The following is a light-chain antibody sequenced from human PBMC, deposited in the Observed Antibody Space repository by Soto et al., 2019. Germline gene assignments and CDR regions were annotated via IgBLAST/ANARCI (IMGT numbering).Light chain of an antibody. CDR1: SSDVGGSNY. CDR3: SSYRSGSTLV. CDR2: DVH. Sequence: QSALTQPASVSGSPGQSITISCTGTSSDVGGSNYVSWYQQHPGKAPKLMIYDVHNRPSGISNRFSGSKSCNTASLTISGLQAEDEADYYCSSYRSGSTLVFGGGTQLTVL. J-gene: IGLJ2*01. V-gene: IGLV2-14*01.